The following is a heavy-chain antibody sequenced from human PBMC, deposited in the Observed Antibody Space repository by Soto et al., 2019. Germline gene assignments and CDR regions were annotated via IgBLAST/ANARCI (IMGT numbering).Heavy chain of an antibody. CDR1: GGSISSGGYS. V-gene: IGHV4-30-2*01. D-gene: IGHD3-10*01. CDR2: IYHSGST. CDR3: ASLRSGWGIDY. Sequence: QLQLQESGSGLVKPSQTLSLTCAVSGGSISSGGYSWSWIRQPPGKGLEWIGYIYHSGSTYYIPSLKSRVTIAVDRSKNQFSLKLSSVTAAGTAVYYCASLRSGWGIDYWGQGTLVTVSS. J-gene: IGHJ4*02.